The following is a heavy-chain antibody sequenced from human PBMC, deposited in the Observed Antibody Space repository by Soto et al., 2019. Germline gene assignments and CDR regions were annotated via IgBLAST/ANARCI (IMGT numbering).Heavy chain of an antibody. CDR2: AYYRSKWYN. D-gene: IGHD1-26*01. CDR1: GDSGSSNSAA. V-gene: IGHV6-1*01. Sequence: QTPSLNCTMYGDSGSSNSAAWNWAAQSSSRGLESLGRAYYRSKWYNDYAVSVKRRITINPDKPKQQFSLKLNSVTPEDTAVYYCARAFLSGSNYYYYYGMDVWGQGTTVTVSS. CDR3: ARAFLSGSNYYYYYGMDV. J-gene: IGHJ6*02.